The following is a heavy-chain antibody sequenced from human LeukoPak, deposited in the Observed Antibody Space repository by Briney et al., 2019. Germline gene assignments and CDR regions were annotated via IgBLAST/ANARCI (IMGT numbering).Heavy chain of an antibody. V-gene: IGHV4-34*01. J-gene: IGHJ4*02. CDR1: GGSFSGYY. CDR2: INHSGST. D-gene: IGHD5-12*01. CDR3: ARHGPAWMVATTRIDY. Sequence: PSETLSLTCAVYGGSFSGYYWSWIRQPPGKGLEWIGEINHSGSTNYNPSLKSRVTISVDTSKNQFSLKVSSVTAADTAVYYCARHGPAWMVATTRIDYWGQGTLVTVSS.